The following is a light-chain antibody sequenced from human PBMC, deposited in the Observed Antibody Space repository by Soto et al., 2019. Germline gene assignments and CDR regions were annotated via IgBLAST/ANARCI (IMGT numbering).Light chain of an antibody. J-gene: IGKJ2*01. CDR3: QQYNSWPPYT. CDR1: QSISSN. V-gene: IGKV3-15*01. CDR2: GTS. Sequence: EIVMTQSPATLSVSPGERATLSCRASQSISSNLAWYQQKPGQAPRLLIYGTSTRATGIPDRFSGSGSGTEFTLTISSLQSEDFAIYYWQQYNSWPPYTFGQGTNLEIK.